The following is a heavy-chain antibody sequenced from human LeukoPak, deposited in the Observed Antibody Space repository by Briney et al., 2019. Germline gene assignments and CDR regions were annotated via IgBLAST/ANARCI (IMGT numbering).Heavy chain of an antibody. J-gene: IGHJ4*02. CDR3: ARGPYYYDF. CDR2: IIPIFDTT. Sequence: SVKVSCKASGGTFTSYAISWVRQAPGQGLEWMGRIIPIFDTTNYAQKFQGRVTITADKSTTTAYMELSSLRSEDTAVYYFARGPYYYDFWGQGTLVTVSS. D-gene: IGHD3-16*01. V-gene: IGHV1-69*06. CDR1: GGTFTSYA.